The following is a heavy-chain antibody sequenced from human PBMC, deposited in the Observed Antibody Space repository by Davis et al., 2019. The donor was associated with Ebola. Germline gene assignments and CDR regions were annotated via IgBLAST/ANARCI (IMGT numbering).Heavy chain of an antibody. CDR2: INTNTGNP. J-gene: IGHJ4*02. CDR1: GYTFTTYA. D-gene: IGHD6-19*01. V-gene: IGHV7-4-1*02. Sequence: AASVKVSCKASGYTFTTYAMNWLRQAPGQGLEWMGWINTNTGNPTYAQDFTGRLVFSLDTSVSTAYLHISSLQAEDTAVYYCAIGGTVAGDYFDYWGQGTLVTVSS. CDR3: AIGGTVAGDYFDY.